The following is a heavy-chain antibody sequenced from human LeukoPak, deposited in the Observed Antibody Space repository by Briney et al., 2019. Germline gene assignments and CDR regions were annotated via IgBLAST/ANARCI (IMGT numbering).Heavy chain of an antibody. CDR3: ARDTARWTGAFDI. Sequence: GGSLRLSCAASGFTFSSYAMSWVRQAPGKGLEWVANIKQDGREKYYVDSVKGRFTISRDNARKSLYLEMNSLRAEDKAVYYCARDTARWTGAFDIWGQGTMVTVSS. V-gene: IGHV3-7*03. J-gene: IGHJ3*02. CDR1: GFTFSSYA. CDR2: IKQDGREK. D-gene: IGHD5-24*01.